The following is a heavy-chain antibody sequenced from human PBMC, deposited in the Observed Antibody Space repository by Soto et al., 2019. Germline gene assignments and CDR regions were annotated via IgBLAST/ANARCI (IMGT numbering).Heavy chain of an antibody. J-gene: IGHJ4*02. CDR3: ARENSYFDY. Sequence: ASVKVSCKASGYTFTSYAMHWVRQAPGQGLEWMGWISAYNGNTNYAQKLQGRLTMTADTSTSTAYMELRSLRSDDTAVYYCARENSYFDYWGQGTLVTVSS. CDR2: ISAYNGNT. CDR1: GYTFTSYA. V-gene: IGHV1-18*01.